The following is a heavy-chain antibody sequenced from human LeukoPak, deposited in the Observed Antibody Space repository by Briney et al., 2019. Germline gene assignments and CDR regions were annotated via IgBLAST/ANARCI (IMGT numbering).Heavy chain of an antibody. D-gene: IGHD5-12*01. CDR3: TRDLGQWLLKGIFFDY. J-gene: IGHJ4*02. Sequence: ASVKVSCKASGYTFSMYNMHWVRQAPGQGLEWMGIINPSGGTSYAQKLQGRITMTRDTSTSTLYMELSSLRSEDTAVYYCTRDLGQWLLKGIFFDYWGQGTLVTVSS. CDR1: GYTFSMYN. V-gene: IGHV1-46*01. CDR2: INPSGGT.